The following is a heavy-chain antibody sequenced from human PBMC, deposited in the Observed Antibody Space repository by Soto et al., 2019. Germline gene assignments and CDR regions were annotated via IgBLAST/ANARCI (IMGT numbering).Heavy chain of an antibody. V-gene: IGHV1-3*01. CDR1: EYTFISHK. J-gene: IGHJ6*02. Sequence: QVQLVQSGAEVKKPGASVKLSCKAYEYTFISHKIHWVRQAPGQVLVWMGWIHPADDNTKHSKKLQGRVTISSDTSAITVYMELISLTFEDTAMYYCTRDGEVGRPFGMDVWGQGTTVTVSS. D-gene: IGHD3-10*01. CDR2: IHPADDNT. CDR3: TRDGEVGRPFGMDV.